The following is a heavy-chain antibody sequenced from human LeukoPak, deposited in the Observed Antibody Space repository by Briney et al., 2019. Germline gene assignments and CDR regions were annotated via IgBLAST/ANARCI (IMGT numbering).Heavy chain of an antibody. CDR3: ARELSSGLFDY. V-gene: IGHV4-61*09. J-gene: IGHJ4*02. CDR1: GGSISSGSYY. Sequence: TSQTLSLTCTVTGGSISSGSYYWSWIRQPAGKELEWIGHIYTSGSTNYNPSLKSRVTISVDTSKNQFSLKLSSVTAADTAVYYCARELSSGLFDYWGQGIRVTVSS. CDR2: IYTSGST. D-gene: IGHD3-22*01.